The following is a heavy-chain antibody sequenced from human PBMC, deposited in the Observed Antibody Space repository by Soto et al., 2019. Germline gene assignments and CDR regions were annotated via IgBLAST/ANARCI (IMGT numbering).Heavy chain of an antibody. V-gene: IGHV4-59*08. Sequence: QVQLQESGPGLVKPSETLSLTCAVSGGSISSYYWGWIRQPPGKGLEWIGYIYYSGSTNYNPSLKSRLTISVDTSKNQFSLKLSSVSASDTAVYYCARLGPGGWSQDWFDPWGQGTLVTVSS. CDR3: ARLGPGGWSQDWFDP. J-gene: IGHJ5*02. CDR2: IYYSGST. D-gene: IGHD3-10*01. CDR1: GGSISSYY.